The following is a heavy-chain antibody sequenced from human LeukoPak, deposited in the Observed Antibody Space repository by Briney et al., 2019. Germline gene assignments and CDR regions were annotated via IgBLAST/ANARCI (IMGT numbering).Heavy chain of an antibody. CDR3: ARGLHDSSGTRFDP. V-gene: IGHV1-8*02. D-gene: IGHD3-22*01. CDR2: MNPNSGNT. J-gene: IGHJ5*02. Sequence: GASVKVSCKASGYTFTSYYMHWVRQATGQGLEWMGWMNPNSGNTGYAQKFQGRVTMTRNTSISTAYMELSSLRSEDTAVYYCARGLHDSSGTRFDPWGQGTLVTVSS. CDR1: GYTFTSYY.